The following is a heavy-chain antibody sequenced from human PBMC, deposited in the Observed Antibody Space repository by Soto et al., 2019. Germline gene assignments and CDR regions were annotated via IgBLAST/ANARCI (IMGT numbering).Heavy chain of an antibody. D-gene: IGHD1-1*01. J-gene: IGHJ6*02. CDR3: AKDGQLTSYYYYGMDV. V-gene: IGHV3-23*01. Sequence: EVQLLESGGGLVQPGGSLRLSCAASGFTFSSYAMSWVRQAPGKGLEWVSAIGGSGGNTYYADSVKGRFTISRDNSKNXLYLQMNSLRAEDTAVYYCAKDGQLTSYYYYGMDVWGQGTTVTVSS. CDR2: IGGSGGNT. CDR1: GFTFSSYA.